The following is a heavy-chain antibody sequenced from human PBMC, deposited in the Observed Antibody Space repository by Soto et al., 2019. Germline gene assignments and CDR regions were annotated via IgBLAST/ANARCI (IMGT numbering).Heavy chain of an antibody. V-gene: IGHV4-38-2*02. CDR3: ARDGIAARPTPDY. CDR1: GDSISNGYH. CDR2: IYHSGTT. Sequence: SETLSLTCAVSGDSISNGYHWAWIRQPPGKGLEWVASIYHSGTTYYNPSLTSRVTISVDTSKNQFSLMLSSLTAADSALYYCARDGIAARPTPDYWGQGTLVTVSS. D-gene: IGHD6-6*01. J-gene: IGHJ4*02.